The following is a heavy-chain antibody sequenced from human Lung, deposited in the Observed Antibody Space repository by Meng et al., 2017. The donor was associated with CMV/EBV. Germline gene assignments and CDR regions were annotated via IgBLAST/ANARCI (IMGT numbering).Heavy chain of an antibody. V-gene: IGHV3-20*04. J-gene: IGHJ6*02. CDR2: INWNGGST. CDR1: GFTFDDYG. Sequence: GGSLRLXCAASGFTFDDYGMSWVRQAPGKGLEWVSGINWNGGSTGYADSVKGRFTISRDNAKNSLYLQMNSLRAEDTALYYCARDLLRYDFWSGYLNHYYYYYGMDVWXQGTXVTVSS. D-gene: IGHD3-3*01. CDR3: ARDLLRYDFWSGYLNHYYYYYGMDV.